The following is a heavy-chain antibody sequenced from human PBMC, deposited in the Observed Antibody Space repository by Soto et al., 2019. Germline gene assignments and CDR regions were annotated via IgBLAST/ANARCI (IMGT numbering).Heavy chain of an antibody. J-gene: IGHJ5*02. V-gene: IGHV4-39*01. CDR3: ASPKIAFYNWFDP. CDR1: GGSISSSSYY. D-gene: IGHD3-3*02. CDR2: IYYSGST. Sequence: PSETLSLTCTVSGGSISSSSYYCGWIRQPPGKGLEWIGSIYYSGSTYYNPSLKSRVTISVDTSKNQFSLKLSSVTAADTAVYYCASPKIAFYNWFDPWGQGTLVTVSS.